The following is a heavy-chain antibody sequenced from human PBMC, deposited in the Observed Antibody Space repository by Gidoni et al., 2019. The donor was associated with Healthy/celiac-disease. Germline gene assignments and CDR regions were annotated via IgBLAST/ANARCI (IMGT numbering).Heavy chain of an antibody. CDR3: ARDSYPGDY. CDR2: INPRGGST. D-gene: IGHD5-18*01. V-gene: IGHV1-46*03. J-gene: IGHJ4*02. CDR1: GYTSTSYY. Sequence: QVQLVPSVAEVKKPGASVNVSCQASGYTSTSYYMHWVRQAPGQGLEWMGIINPRGGSTSYAQKFQGRVTMTRDTSTSTVYMELSSLRSEDTAVYYCARDSYPGDYWGQGTLVTVSS.